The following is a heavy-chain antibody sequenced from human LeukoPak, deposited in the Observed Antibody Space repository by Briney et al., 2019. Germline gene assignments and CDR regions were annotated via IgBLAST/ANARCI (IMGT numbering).Heavy chain of an antibody. D-gene: IGHD3-10*01. J-gene: IGHJ4*02. CDR1: GGSISSYY. CDR3: ARGSYNFDY. Sequence: SETLSLTCIVSGGSISSYYWSWIRQPPGRGLEWIGFIYYSGSTNCNPSLKSRVTISVDTSKSQFSLKLNSVTAADTAVYYCARGSYNFDYWGQGTLVTVSS. V-gene: IGHV4-59*01. CDR2: IYYSGST.